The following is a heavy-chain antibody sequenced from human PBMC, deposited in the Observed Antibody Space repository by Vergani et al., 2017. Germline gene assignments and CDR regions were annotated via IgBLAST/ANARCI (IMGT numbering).Heavy chain of an antibody. CDR3: GGVADFYGLGSRLLDL. Sequence: QVRLQESGPGLVKPSETLSLTCSVSGGSMSGYYWSWIRQPPRKELEWIGYMYHSGSTNYTPSLETRVTISGDTSKNQFSLKLNSVTAADTAVYYCGGVADFYGLGSRLLDLWGQGILVTVSS. CDR2: MYHSGST. V-gene: IGHV4-59*01. J-gene: IGHJ5*02. CDR1: GGSMSGYY. D-gene: IGHD3-10*01.